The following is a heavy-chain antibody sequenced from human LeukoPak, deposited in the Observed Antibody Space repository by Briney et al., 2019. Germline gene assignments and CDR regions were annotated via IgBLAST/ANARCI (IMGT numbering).Heavy chain of an antibody. J-gene: IGHJ6*02. V-gene: IGHV3-9*01. CDR2: ISWNSGIL. D-gene: IGHD3-10*01. Sequence: GGSLRLSCVASGFTFDNYAMHWVRDAPGKGLEWVSGISWNSGILVYADSVKGRFTISRDNARNSLYLQMNSLRAEDTALYYCAKEVVSARNQYYGMDVWGQGTTVTVSS. CDR3: AKEVVSARNQYYGMDV. CDR1: GFTFDNYA.